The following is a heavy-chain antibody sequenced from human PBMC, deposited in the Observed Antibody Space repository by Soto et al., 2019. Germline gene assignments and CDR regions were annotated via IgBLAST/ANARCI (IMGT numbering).Heavy chain of an antibody. J-gene: IGHJ4*02. Sequence: GGSLRVSCAASGFNCITCCSSWVRQAAGKWLVWLSSISSSGTYLDYADLVKGRFTISRDNAKDSLFLQMNCLRAEQTATYCCVRDGLDYYDTERLYFDSGRQGSLVTVSS. CDR2: ISSSGTYL. V-gene: IGHV3-21*06. D-gene: IGHD3-22*01. CDR1: GFNCITCC. CDR3: VRDGLDYYDTERLYFDS.